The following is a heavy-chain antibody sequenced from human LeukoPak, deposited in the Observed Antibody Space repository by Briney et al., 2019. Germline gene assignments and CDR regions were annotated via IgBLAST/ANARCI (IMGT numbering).Heavy chain of an antibody. CDR1: GGSSSNYF. CDR2: INHSGST. Sequence: SETLSLTCADYGGSSSNYFWSPIRQPPGKGLEWIGEINHSGSTNYNPSLKSRVTISVDTSKNQFSLKLSSVTAADTAVYYCASLRGFDPWGQGTLVTVSS. J-gene: IGHJ5*02. V-gene: IGHV4-34*01. CDR3: ASLRGFDP.